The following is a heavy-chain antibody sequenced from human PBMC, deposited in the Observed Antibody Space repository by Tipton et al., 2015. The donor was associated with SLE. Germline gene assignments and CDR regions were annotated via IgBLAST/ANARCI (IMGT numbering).Heavy chain of an antibody. V-gene: IGHV3-11*04. D-gene: IGHD5-24*01. CDR1: GFKFCDYY. J-gene: IGHJ3*02. CDR3: ATRRHGYIYGGFDI. Sequence: SLRLSCEASGFKFCDYYMCWVRPAPGRGLVWLSLICAGGTTKHYLDSVKGRFAISRDNSKNTLYRQMNSRRAEDTAVYYCATRRHGYIYGGFDIWGQRTMVTVSS. CDR2: ICAGGTTK.